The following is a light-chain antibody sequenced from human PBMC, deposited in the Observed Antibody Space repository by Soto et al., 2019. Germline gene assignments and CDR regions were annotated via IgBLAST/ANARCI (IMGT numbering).Light chain of an antibody. V-gene: IGKV3-11*01. Sequence: EIVLTQSPATLSLSPGERATLSCRASQSVSSYLAWYQQKPGQAPRLLIYDASNRATGIPARFSGSGSGTDFTLTISSLELEDFAVYSCQQRSNWPWTFGQGTKVEVK. CDR1: QSVSSY. J-gene: IGKJ1*01. CDR2: DAS. CDR3: QQRSNWPWT.